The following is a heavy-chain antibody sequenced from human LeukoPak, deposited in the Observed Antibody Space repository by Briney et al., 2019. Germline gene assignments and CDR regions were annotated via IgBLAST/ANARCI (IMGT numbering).Heavy chain of an antibody. D-gene: IGHD4-17*01. Sequence: GGSLRLSCAASGFTVSSNYMSWVRQARAKGLEWVSGIYSGGITQYADSVKGRFTISRDNSKNTLYLQMNSLRAEDTGVYYCAKGQASVTYKYFFDYWGQGTLVTVSS. CDR3: AKGQASVTYKYFFDY. J-gene: IGHJ4*02. CDR1: GFTVSSNY. V-gene: IGHV3-53*01. CDR2: IYSGGIT.